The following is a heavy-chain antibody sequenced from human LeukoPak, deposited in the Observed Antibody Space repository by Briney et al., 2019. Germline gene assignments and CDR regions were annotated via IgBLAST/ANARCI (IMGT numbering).Heavy chain of an antibody. V-gene: IGHV3-23*01. Sequence: HPGGSLRLSCAASGFTFSSYAMSWVRQAPGKGLEWVSAISGSGGSTYYADSVKGRFTISRDNSKNTLYLQMNSLRAEDTAVYYCAKPRCSGGSCYYYFDYWGQGTLVTVSS. CDR2: ISGSGGST. CDR3: AKPRCSGGSCYYYFDY. J-gene: IGHJ4*02. D-gene: IGHD2-15*01. CDR1: GFTFSSYA.